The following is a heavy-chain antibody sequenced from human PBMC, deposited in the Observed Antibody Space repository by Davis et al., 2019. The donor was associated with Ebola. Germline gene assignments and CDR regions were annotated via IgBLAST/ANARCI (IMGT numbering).Heavy chain of an antibody. J-gene: IGHJ4*02. CDR3: ARYASQLEQLDWLLYHRPLDY. D-gene: IGHD3-9*01. Sequence: GGSLRLSCAASGFTFSTYSMNWVRQAPGKGLEWVSFISRSNSYIYYADSVKGRFTISRDNTKNSLYLQMNSLRAEDTAVYYCARYASQLEQLDWLLYHRPLDYWGQGTLVTVSS. CDR1: GFTFSTYS. CDR2: ISRSNSYI. V-gene: IGHV3-21*04.